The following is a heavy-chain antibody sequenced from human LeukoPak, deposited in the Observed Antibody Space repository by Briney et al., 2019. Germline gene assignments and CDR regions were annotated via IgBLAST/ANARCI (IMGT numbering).Heavy chain of an antibody. CDR3: ARDRWRWLHLGSTEFDP. CDR1: GGSISSGSYY. V-gene: IGHV4-61*02. Sequence: TSETLSLTCTVSGGSISSGSYYWSWIRPPAGKGLEWIGRIYTSGSTNYNPSLKSRVTISVDTSKNQFSLKLSSVTAADTAVYYCARDRWRWLHLGSTEFDPWGQGTLVTVSS. J-gene: IGHJ5*02. D-gene: IGHD5-24*01. CDR2: IYTSGST.